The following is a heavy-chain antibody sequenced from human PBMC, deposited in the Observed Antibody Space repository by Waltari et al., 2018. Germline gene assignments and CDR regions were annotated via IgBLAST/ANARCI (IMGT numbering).Heavy chain of an antibody. J-gene: IGHJ4*02. V-gene: IGHV3-48*04. Sequence: EVQLVESGGGLVQPGGSLRLSCAASGFTLSSYSMNWVRQAPGKGVERVSYISGSSSTIYYADSVKGRFNMSRDNTKNSLHLQMNSLRAEDTALYYCARSYSSSAGGFDYWGQGTLVTVSS. D-gene: IGHD3-22*01. CDR3: ARSYSSSAGGFDY. CDR2: ISGSSSTI. CDR1: GFTLSSYS.